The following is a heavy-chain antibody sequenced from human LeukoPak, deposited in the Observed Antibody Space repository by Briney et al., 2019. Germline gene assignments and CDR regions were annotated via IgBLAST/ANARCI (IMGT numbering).Heavy chain of an antibody. CDR1: GYTFTSYD. CDR3: ARAPQRACHNLFDP. J-gene: IGHJ5*02. V-gene: IGHV1-8*01. Sequence: EASVKVSCKASGYTFTSYDINWVRQATGQGLEWMGWMNPNSGNTGYAQKFQGRVTMTRNTSISTAYMELSSLRSEDTAVYYCARAPQRACHNLFDPWGQATLVTVSP. CDR2: MNPNSGNT.